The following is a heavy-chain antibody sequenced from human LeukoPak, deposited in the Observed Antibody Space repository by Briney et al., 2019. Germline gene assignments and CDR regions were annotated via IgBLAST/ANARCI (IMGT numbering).Heavy chain of an antibody. J-gene: IGHJ4*02. V-gene: IGHV1-69*05. Sequence: SVKVSCKASGGTFSSYAISWVRQAPGQGLEWMGGIIPIFGTANYAQKFQGRVTITTDESTSTAYMELSSLRSEDTAVYYCAREGIGYSSSAPVRHFDYWGQGTLVTVSS. CDR2: IIPIFGTA. CDR3: AREGIGYSSSAPVRHFDY. D-gene: IGHD6-6*01. CDR1: GGTFSSYA.